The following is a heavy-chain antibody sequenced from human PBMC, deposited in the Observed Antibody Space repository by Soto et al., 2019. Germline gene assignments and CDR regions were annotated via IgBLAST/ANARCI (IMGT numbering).Heavy chain of an antibody. Sequence: SETLSLTCTVSGGSISSYYWSWIRQPPGKGLEWIGYIYYSGSTNYNPSLKSRVTISVDTSKNQFSLKLSSVTAADTAVYYCAGFSSGWFAFDIWGQGTMVTVSS. J-gene: IGHJ3*02. D-gene: IGHD6-19*01. CDR2: IYYSGST. CDR3: AGFSSGWFAFDI. CDR1: GGSISSYY. V-gene: IGHV4-59*08.